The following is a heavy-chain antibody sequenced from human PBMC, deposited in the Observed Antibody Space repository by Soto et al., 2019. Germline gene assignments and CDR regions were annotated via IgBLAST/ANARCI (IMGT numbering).Heavy chain of an antibody. J-gene: IGHJ4*02. CDR3: ARAIGPTLFDY. Sequence: GSLRLSCLAAGCPCSSYDMHWIGQGAGKVLEWVSAICTAGDTNYASSVKGRFTISRENAKNSLYLQMNSLRAGDTAIYFCARAIGPTLFDYWGQGTLVTVSS. V-gene: IGHV3-13*04. CDR2: ICTAGDT. D-gene: IGHD3-22*01. CDR1: GCPCSSYD.